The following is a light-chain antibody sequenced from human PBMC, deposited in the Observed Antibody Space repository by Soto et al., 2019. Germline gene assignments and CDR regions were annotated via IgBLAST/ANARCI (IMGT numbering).Light chain of an antibody. J-gene: IGLJ2*01. CDR3: SSYGGNNNLV. CDR2: EVS. Sequence: QSVLTQPPSASGSPGQSVTISCTGTSSDVGGYNYVSWYQQHPGKAPKLMIYEVSKRPSGVPGRFSASKSGNTASLTVSGLQAEDEADYYCSSYGGNNNLVFGGGTKLTV. CDR1: SSDVGGYNY. V-gene: IGLV2-8*01.